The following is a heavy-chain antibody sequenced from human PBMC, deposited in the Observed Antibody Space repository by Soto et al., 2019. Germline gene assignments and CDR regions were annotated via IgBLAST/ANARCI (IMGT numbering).Heavy chain of an antibody. CDR1: GFTFSTYA. D-gene: IGHD3-10*01. J-gene: IGHJ4*02. CDR3: TRGPRPISTGTGAY. V-gene: IGHV3-23*01. Sequence: PGGSLRLSCAASGFTFSTYAVTWVRQAPGKGLEWVSTIYGSGGNTKYADSVRGRFTISRDNVNDTLYLQMNNLRAEDSGLYYCTRGPRPISTGTGAYWGQGTQVTVSS. CDR2: IYGSGGNT.